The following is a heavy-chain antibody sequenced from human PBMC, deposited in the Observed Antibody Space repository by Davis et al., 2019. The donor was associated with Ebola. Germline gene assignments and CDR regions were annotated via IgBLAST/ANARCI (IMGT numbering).Heavy chain of an antibody. V-gene: IGHV4-39*07. CDR2: IYYSGST. CDR3: ARAVAGSSWYGFDS. J-gene: IGHJ4*02. D-gene: IGHD6-13*01. Sequence: MPSETLSLTCTASGGSISSSSYYWGWIRQPPGKGLEWIGCIYYSGSTYYNPSLKSRATISVDTSKNQYSLKVNSVTAADTAVYYCARAVAGSSWYGFDSWGQGTLVTVSS. CDR1: GGSISSSSYY.